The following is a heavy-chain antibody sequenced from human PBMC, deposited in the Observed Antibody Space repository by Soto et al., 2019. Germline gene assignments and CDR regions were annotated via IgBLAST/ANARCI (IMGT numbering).Heavy chain of an antibody. D-gene: IGHD5-12*01. V-gene: IGHV3-7*01. CDR3: ARRKVESVATRSFDY. CDR1: GLTFSRYW. CDR2: IKQDGSDK. Sequence: GGSLRLSCAASGLTFSRYWMSWVRQAPGKGLEWVANIKQDGSDKYYVDSVKGRFTISRDNAKNSLYLQMDSLRAEDTAVYYCARRKVESVATRSFDYWGQGTLVTV. J-gene: IGHJ4*02.